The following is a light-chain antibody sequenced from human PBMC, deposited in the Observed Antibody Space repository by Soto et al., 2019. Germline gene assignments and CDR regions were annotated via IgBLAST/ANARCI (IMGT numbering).Light chain of an antibody. CDR2: GAS. CDR3: QQYGSSPPFT. CDR1: QSVSSSY. V-gene: IGKV3-20*01. J-gene: IGKJ3*01. Sequence: EIVLTQSPGTLSLSPGERATLSCRASQSVSSSYLAWYQQKPGQAPRLLMYGASSRATGVPDRFSGSGSGTDFTLTIIRLEPEDFAVYYCQQYGSSPPFTFGPGTKVDIK.